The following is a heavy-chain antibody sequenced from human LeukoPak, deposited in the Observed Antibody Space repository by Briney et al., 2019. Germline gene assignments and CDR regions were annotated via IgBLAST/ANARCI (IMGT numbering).Heavy chain of an antibody. J-gene: IGHJ4*02. CDR2: TNHSGST. CDR3: ARQKNYDYVWGSYRPGYFDY. CDR1: GGSFSGYY. V-gene: IGHV4-34*01. D-gene: IGHD3-16*02. Sequence: SETLSLTCAVYGGSFSGYYWSWIRQPPGKGLEWIGETNHSGSTNYNPSLKSRVTISVDTSKNQFSLKLSSVTAADTAVYYCARQKNYDYVWGSYRPGYFDYWGQGTLVTVSS.